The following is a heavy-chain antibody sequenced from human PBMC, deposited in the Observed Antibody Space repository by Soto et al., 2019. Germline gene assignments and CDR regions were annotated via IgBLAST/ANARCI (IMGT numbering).Heavy chain of an antibody. CDR1: GGSISSYY. CDR3: ARDRKGCSSTSCYRYYYYYGMDV. CDR2: IYTSGST. D-gene: IGHD2-2*02. Sequence: PSLTCTVSGGSISSYYWSWIRQPAGKGLEWMGRIYTSGSTNYNPSLKSRVTMSVDTSKNQFSLKLSSVTAADTAVYYCARDRKGCSSTSCYRYYYYYGMDVWGQGXTVTVPS. J-gene: IGHJ6*02. V-gene: IGHV4-4*07.